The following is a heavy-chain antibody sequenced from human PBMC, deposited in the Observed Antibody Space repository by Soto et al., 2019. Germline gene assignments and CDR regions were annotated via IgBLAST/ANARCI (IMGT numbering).Heavy chain of an antibody. CDR2: IYPGDSDT. D-gene: IGHD6-13*01. CDR1: GYSFTSYW. J-gene: IGHJ6*02. V-gene: IGHV5-51*01. CDR3: ARHHGSPGSYFGLDV. Sequence: PXESLKISSKGCGYSFTSYWINWVRQMPGKGLEWMGIIYPGDSDTRYSPSFQGQVTISADKSIDTAYLQWRSLKASDTAVYYCARHHGSPGSYFGLDVWGQGTTVTVS.